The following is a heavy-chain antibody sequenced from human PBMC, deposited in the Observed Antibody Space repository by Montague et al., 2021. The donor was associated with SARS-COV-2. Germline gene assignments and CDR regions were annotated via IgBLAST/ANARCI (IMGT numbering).Heavy chain of an antibody. V-gene: IGHV4-59*11. CDR1: GDSISSHF. CDR3: ARGTGYDWFGP. J-gene: IGHJ5*02. Sequence: SETLSLTCTVSGDSISSHFWSWIRQPPGRGLEWIGYIYYRGSTNYNPSLKSRVTISVDTSKNQFSLNLTSVTAADTAVYYCARGTGYDWFGPWGPGTLVSVSS. CDR2: IYYRGST. D-gene: IGHD3/OR15-3a*01.